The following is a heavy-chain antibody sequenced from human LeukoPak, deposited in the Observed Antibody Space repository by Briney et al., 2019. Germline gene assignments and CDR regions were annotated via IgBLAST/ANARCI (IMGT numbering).Heavy chain of an antibody. CDR2: IYTSGST. CDR3: ARDDGGNSVGAFDI. V-gene: IGHV4-61*02. CDR1: GGSISSGSYY. Sequence: SETLSLTCTVSGGSISSGSYYWSWIRQPAGKGLEWIGRIYTSGSTNYNPSLKSRVTISVDTSKNQFSLKLSSVTAADTAVYYCARDDGGNSVGAFDIWGQGTMVTVSS. D-gene: IGHD4-23*01. J-gene: IGHJ3*02.